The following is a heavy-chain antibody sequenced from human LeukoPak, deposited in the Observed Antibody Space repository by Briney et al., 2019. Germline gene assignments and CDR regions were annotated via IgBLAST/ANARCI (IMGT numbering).Heavy chain of an antibody. V-gene: IGHV1-8*01. D-gene: IGHD2-2*01. CDR2: MNPNSGNT. CDR1: GYSFSSYD. CDR3: ARDGEDIVVVPAAPYYFDY. J-gene: IGHJ4*02. Sequence: ASVKVSCKASGYSFSSYDINWVRQATGQGLEWMGWMNPNSGNTGYAQKFQGRVTMTTDTSTSTAYMELRSLRSDDTAVYYCARDGEDIVVVPAAPYYFDYWGQGTLVTVSS.